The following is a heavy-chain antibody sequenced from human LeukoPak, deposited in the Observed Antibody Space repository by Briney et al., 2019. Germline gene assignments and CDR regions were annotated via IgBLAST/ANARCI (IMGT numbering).Heavy chain of an antibody. CDR1: GFTYRNYA. CDR2: VSDSGGST. J-gene: IGHJ4*02. CDR3: AKEVNVYRLGSDRGGGIDY. V-gene: IGHV3-23*01. D-gene: IGHD3-10*01. Sequence: GGSLRLSCAASGFTYRNYAMSWVRQAPGKGLEWVSSVSDSGGSTYYADSVRGRFTISRDNSKSTLYLQMNSLRVEDTAVYYCAKEVNVYRLGSDRGGGIDYWGQGTLVTVSS.